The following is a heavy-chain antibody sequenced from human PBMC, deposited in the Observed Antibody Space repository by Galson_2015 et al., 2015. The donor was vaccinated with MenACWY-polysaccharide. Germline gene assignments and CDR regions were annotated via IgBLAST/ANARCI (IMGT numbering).Heavy chain of an antibody. J-gene: IGHJ4*02. CDR1: GFTFSSYW. Sequence: SLRLSCAAFGFTFSSYWMHWVRQAPGKGLVWVSRISSDESSTSYADSVKGRFTISRDNAKNTLYLQMNSLRDEDTAVYYCARASHCANGVCYKGGIDYWGQGTLVTVSS. D-gene: IGHD2-8*01. CDR2: ISSDESST. V-gene: IGHV3-74*01. CDR3: ARASHCANGVCYKGGIDY.